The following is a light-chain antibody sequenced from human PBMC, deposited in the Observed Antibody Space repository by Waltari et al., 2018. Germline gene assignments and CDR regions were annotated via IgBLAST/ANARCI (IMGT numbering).Light chain of an antibody. J-gene: IGKJ1*01. V-gene: IGKV3D-20*01. Sequence: EIVLMQSPATLSLSPGDRAPLSCGASQSVSSGFLAWYQQKPGLAPRLLIYDTSTRATGVPGRFRGSGSGREFALSISRLEPEDFAVYYCQQYGDSPRTFGQGTKVEIK. CDR2: DTS. CDR3: QQYGDSPRT. CDR1: QSVSSGF.